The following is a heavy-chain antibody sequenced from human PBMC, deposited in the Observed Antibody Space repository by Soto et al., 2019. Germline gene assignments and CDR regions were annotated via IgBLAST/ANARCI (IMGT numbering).Heavy chain of an antibody. V-gene: IGHV1-69*13. Sequence: GASVKVSCKASGGTFSSYAISWVRQAPGQGLEWMGGIIPIFGTANYAQKFQGRVTITADESTSTAYMELSNLRSEDTAVYYCARGYYYDSSGYSNWFDPWGQGTLVTVSS. J-gene: IGHJ5*02. CDR3: ARGYYYDSSGYSNWFDP. CDR1: GGTFSSYA. CDR2: IIPIFGTA. D-gene: IGHD3-22*01.